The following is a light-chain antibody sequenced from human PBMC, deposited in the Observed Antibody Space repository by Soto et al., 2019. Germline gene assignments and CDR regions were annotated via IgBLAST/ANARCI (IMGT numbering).Light chain of an antibody. V-gene: IGLV2-14*01. CDR3: SSYTSSSTLVV. CDR1: SSDVGGYNY. Sequence: QSALTQPASVSGSPGQSITISCTGTSSDVGGYNYVSWYQQHPGKAPKLMICEVSNRPSGVSNRFSGSKSGNTASLTISGLQAEDEADYYCSSYTSSSTLVVFGGGTQLTVL. CDR2: EVS. J-gene: IGLJ2*01.